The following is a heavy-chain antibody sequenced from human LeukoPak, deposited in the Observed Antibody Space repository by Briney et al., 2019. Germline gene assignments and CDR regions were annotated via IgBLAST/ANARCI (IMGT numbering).Heavy chain of an antibody. V-gene: IGHV3-23*01. CDR3: AKAEVATMVPDY. CDR2: ISGSGGST. CDR1: GFTFSSYA. Sequence: GGTLRLSCAASGFTFSSYAMSWVRQAPGKGLEWVSAISGSGGSTYYADSVKGRFTISRDNSKNTLYLQMNSLRAEDTAVYYCAKAEVATMVPDYWGQGTLVTVSS. D-gene: IGHD5-12*01. J-gene: IGHJ4*02.